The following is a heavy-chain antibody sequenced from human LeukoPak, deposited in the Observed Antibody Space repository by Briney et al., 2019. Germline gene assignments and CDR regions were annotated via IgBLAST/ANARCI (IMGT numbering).Heavy chain of an antibody. CDR2: ISSSGSTI. Sequence: PGGSLRLSCVASGFTFSDYYMSWIRQAPGKGLEWVSYISSSGSTIYYADSVKGRFTISRDNSKNTLYLQMDSLRADDTAVYYCAKSSRYGTGWYGKIDYWGQGTLVTVSS. D-gene: IGHD6-19*01. CDR1: GFTFSDYY. J-gene: IGHJ4*02. CDR3: AKSSRYGTGWYGKIDY. V-gene: IGHV3-11*01.